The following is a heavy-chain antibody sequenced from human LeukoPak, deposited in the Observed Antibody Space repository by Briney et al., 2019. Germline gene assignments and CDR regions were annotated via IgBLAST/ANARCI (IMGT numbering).Heavy chain of an antibody. D-gene: IGHD2-15*01. CDR3: AKSRDIVVVVAALDY. CDR1: GFTFSSYA. Sequence: GGSLRLSCAASGFTFSSYAMSWVRQAPGKGLEWVSAISGSGGSTYYADSVKGRFTISRDNSKNTLYLQMNSLGAEDTAVYYCAKSRDIVVVVAALDYWGQGTLVTVSS. CDR2: ISGSGGST. V-gene: IGHV3-23*01. J-gene: IGHJ4*02.